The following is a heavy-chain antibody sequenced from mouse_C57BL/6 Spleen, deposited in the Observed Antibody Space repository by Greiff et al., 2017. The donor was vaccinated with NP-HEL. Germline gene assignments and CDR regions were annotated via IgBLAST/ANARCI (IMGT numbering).Heavy chain of an antibody. V-gene: IGHV1-22*01. J-gene: IGHJ2*01. D-gene: IGHD1-1*01. CDR1: GYTFTDYN. CDR2: INPNNGGT. CDR3: ARPYYGSSLLYFDY. Sequence: EVQLQQSGPELVKPGASVKMSCKASGYTFTDYNMHWVKQSHGKSLEWIGYINPNNGGTSYNQKFKGKATLTVNKSSSTAYMELRSLTSEDSAVYYCARPYYGSSLLYFDYWGQGTTLTVSS.